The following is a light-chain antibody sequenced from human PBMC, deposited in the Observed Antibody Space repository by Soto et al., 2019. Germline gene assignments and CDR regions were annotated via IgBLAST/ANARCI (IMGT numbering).Light chain of an antibody. Sequence: AIRMTQSPSSLSASTGDRVTNSCRASQGISSYLAWYQKKPGKAPKLLIYAASTLQSGVPSRFSGSGSGTDFTLTISCLQSEDFATYYCQQYYSYPRAFGQGTKVDIK. CDR2: AAS. CDR3: QQYYSYPRA. V-gene: IGKV1-8*01. J-gene: IGKJ1*01. CDR1: QGISSY.